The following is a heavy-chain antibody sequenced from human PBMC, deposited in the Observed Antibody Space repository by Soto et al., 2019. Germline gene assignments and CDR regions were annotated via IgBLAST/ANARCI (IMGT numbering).Heavy chain of an antibody. D-gene: IGHD2-8*01. V-gene: IGHV3-74*01. CDR3: ARDTNGLSY. J-gene: IGHJ4*02. CDR1: GFTFSHHR. CDR2: IEGDGSRT. Sequence: EVQLVESGGGLVHPGGSLRLSCVASGFTFSHHRMHWVRQVPGKGLVWVSCIEGDGSRTRYEDSVKGRFTMSRDNAKNTVSLQMNSLRVDDTAVYYCARDTNGLSYWGQGTLVTVSS.